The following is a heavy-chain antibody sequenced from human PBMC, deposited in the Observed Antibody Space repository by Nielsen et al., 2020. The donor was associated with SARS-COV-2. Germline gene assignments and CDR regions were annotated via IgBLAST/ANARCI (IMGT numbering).Heavy chain of an antibody. CDR1: GYSLTASW. CDR3: ARSYDYSHYHYYDMDV. J-gene: IGHJ6*02. V-gene: IGHV5-10-1*01. Sequence: GESLKISCTGSGYSLTASWISWVRQMPGKGLEWMGRIDPSDSYTNYSPSFQGHVTISADKSISTAYLQWSSLKASDTAMYYCARSYDYSHYHYYDMDVWGQGTTVTVSS. D-gene: IGHD4-11*01. CDR2: IDPSDSYT.